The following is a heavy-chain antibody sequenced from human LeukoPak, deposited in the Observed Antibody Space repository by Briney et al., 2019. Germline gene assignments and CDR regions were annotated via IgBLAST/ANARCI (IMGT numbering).Heavy chain of an antibody. CDR1: GGTFSSYA. CDR3: ARGSGIVVVPAAWDDAFDI. J-gene: IGHJ3*02. Sequence: VAPVKVSCKASGGTFSSYAISWVRQAPGQGLEWMGGIIPIFGTANYAQKFQGRVTITADESTSTAYMELSSLRSEDTAVYYCARGSGIVVVPAAWDDAFDIWGQGTMVTVSS. V-gene: IGHV1-69*13. CDR2: IIPIFGTA. D-gene: IGHD2-2*01.